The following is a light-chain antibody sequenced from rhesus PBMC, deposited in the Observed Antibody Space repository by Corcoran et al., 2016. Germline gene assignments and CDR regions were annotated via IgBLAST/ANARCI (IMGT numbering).Light chain of an antibody. CDR1: NSNIGNNS. V-gene: IGLV1-60*01. CDR2: FND. J-gene: IGLJ1*01. Sequence: QTVLTQPPSASEAAKKSVTSSCSGSNSNIGNNSISWYQQLPGTDPKLLIYFNDQRASGVSDRFSGSKSGTSASLAISGLQPADEADYYCAAWDGSLNYIFGAGTRLTVL. CDR3: AAWDGSLNYI.